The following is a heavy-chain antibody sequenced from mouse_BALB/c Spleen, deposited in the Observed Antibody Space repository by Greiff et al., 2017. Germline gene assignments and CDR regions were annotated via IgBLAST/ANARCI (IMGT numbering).Heavy chain of an antibody. CDR2: IDPANGNT. V-gene: IGHV14-3*02. CDR3: ARNRHYAMDY. J-gene: IGHJ4*01. Sequence: EVQLMESGAELVKPGASVKLSCTASGFNIKDTYMHWVKQRPEQGLEWIGRIDPANGNTNYDPKFQGKATITADTSSNTAYLQLSSLTSEDTAVYYCARNRHYAMDYWGQGTSVTVSS. D-gene: IGHD2-14*01. CDR1: GFNIKDTY.